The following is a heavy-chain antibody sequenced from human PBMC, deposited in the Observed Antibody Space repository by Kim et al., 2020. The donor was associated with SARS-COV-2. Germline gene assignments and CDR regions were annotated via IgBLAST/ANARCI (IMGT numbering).Heavy chain of an antibody. Sequence: YGQKFQGRVTMTRNTSISTAYMELSSLTSEDTAVYYCARVASGSPFAFDIWGQGTMVTVSS. J-gene: IGHJ3*02. CDR3: ARVASGSPFAFDI. V-gene: IGHV1-8*01. D-gene: IGHD2-15*01.